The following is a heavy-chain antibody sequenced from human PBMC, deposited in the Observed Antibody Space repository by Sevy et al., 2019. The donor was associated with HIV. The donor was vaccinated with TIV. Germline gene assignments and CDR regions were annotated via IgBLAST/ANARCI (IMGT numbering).Heavy chain of an antibody. V-gene: IGHV3-21*06. Sequence: GGSLRLSCAASGFTFSRYTMHWVRQAPGKGLEWVSSITSDATYISYADSLRGRFTISRDNAKNSMFLQMRSLRAEDTAVYFWARDIATYSTGSYIRYFDYWGQGTLVTVSS. D-gene: IGHD6-19*01. CDR1: GFTFSRYT. CDR3: ARDIATYSTGSYIRYFDY. J-gene: IGHJ4*02. CDR2: ITSDATYI.